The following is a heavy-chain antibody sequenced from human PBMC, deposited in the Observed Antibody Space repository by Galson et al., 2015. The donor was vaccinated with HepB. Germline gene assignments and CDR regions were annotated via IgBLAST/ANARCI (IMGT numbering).Heavy chain of an antibody. CDR3: ARQPGDWEAFDI. CDR1: GGSISSGGYY. V-gene: IGHV4-31*03. D-gene: IGHD3-10*01. CDR2: IYYSGNT. J-gene: IGHJ3*02. Sequence: TLSLTCTVSGGSISSGGYYWSWIRQHPGKGLEWIGYIYYSGNTYYNPSLKSRVTISVDTSKNQFSLKLSSVTAADTAVYYCARQPGDWEAFDIWGLGTMVTVSS.